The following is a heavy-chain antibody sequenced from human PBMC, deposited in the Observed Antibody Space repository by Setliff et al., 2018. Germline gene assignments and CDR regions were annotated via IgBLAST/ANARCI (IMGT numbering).Heavy chain of an antibody. J-gene: IGHJ4*02. D-gene: IGHD6-19*01. Sequence: GGSLRLSCAASGFTFSSYAMSWVRQAPGKGLEWVSAISGSGGSTYYADSVKGRFTVSRDNAKNTLYLQMNSLRADDTAVYYCARETAVAGQYYFDYCGQGTLVTVSS. V-gene: IGHV3-23*01. CDR3: ARETAVAGQYYFDY. CDR2: ISGSGGST. CDR1: GFTFSSYA.